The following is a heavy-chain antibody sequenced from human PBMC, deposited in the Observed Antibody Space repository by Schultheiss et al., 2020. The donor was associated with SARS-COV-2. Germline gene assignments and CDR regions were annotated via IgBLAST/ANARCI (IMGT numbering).Heavy chain of an antibody. CDR1: GFTFSSYS. V-gene: IGHV3-30*03. Sequence: GESLKISCAASGFTFSSYSMNWVRQAPGKGLEWVAVISYDGSNKYYADSVKGRFTISRDNAKNSVYLQMYSLRVEDTAVYFCAREAIIALPGDTDDAFDVWGRGTMVTVSS. CDR3: AREAIIALPGDTDDAFDV. J-gene: IGHJ3*01. CDR2: ISYDGSNK. D-gene: IGHD2-2*01.